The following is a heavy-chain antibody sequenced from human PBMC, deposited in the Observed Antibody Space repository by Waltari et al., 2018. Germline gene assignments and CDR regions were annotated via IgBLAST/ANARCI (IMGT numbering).Heavy chain of an antibody. CDR3: ASLGGSYYYYMDV. V-gene: IGHV3-48*04. D-gene: IGHD1-26*01. Sequence: EVQLVESGGGLVQPGGSLRLSCAASGFTFSSYSMNWVRQAPGKGLEWVSYISSSSSTIYYADSVKGRFTISRDNAKNSLYLQMNSLRAEDTAVYYCASLGGSYYYYMDVWGKGTTVTISS. CDR1: GFTFSSYS. J-gene: IGHJ6*03. CDR2: ISSSSSTI.